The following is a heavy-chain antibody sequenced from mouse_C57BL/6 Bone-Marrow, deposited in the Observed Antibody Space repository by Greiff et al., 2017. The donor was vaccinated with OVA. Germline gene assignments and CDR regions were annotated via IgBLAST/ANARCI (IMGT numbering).Heavy chain of an antibody. Sequence: DVQLQESGPGLVKPSQSLSLTCSVTGYSITSGYYWNWIRQFPGNKLEWMGYISYDGSNNYNPSLKNRISITRDTSKNQFFLKLNSVTTEDTATYYCARDYDGYYAAWFAYWGQGTLVTVSA. CDR1: GYSITSGYY. J-gene: IGHJ3*01. V-gene: IGHV3-6*01. CDR2: ISYDGSN. D-gene: IGHD2-3*01. CDR3: ARDYDGYYAAWFAY.